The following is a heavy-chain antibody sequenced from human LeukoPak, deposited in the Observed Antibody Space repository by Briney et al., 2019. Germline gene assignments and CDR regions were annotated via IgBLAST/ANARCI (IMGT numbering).Heavy chain of an antibody. CDR3: AKQFPNGWYQYHYGIVV. D-gene: IGHD2-8*01. CDR2: ISDDGRNK. Sequence: GGSLRLSCAASGFTFSIYVMHWVRQAPGKGLEWVAVISDDGRNKYYAESVKGRIAISRDNSKNTLYLQMNSLRAEDTAVYHCAKQFPNGWYQYHYGIVVWARRTAVTVSS. CDR1: GFTFSIYV. J-gene: IGHJ6*02. V-gene: IGHV3-30*18.